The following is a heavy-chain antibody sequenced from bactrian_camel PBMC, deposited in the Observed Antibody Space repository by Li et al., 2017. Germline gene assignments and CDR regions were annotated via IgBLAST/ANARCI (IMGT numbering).Heavy chain of an antibody. V-gene: IGHV3S6*01. CDR1: AFPFGRFSSYY. D-gene: IGHD1*01. CDR3: AADPNVLWRPGGAYCGTGVDFEY. J-gene: IGHJ4*01. Sequence: HVQLVESGGGSVQAGGSLTLSCTTPAFPFGRFSSYYMTWIRQAPGKGREGIATITRDSGVTYYADAVKGRFTISQDTAKNTLYLQMNNLKPEDTDMYYCAADPNVLWRPGGAYCGTGVDFEYSGQGTQVTVS. CDR2: ITRDSGVT.